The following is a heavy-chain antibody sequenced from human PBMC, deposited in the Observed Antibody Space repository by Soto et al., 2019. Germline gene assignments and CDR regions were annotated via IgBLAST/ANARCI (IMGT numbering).Heavy chain of an antibody. J-gene: IGHJ4*02. CDR1: GGSISSSSYY. D-gene: IGHD1-26*01. Sequence: QLQLQESGPGLVKPSETLSLTCTVSGGSISSSSYYWGWIRQPPGKGLEWIGSIYYSGSTYYNPSLKSRVTISVDTSKNQFSLKLSSVTAADTAVYYCARLFPHSGSYLDYWGQGTRVTVSS. CDR3: ARLFPHSGSYLDY. CDR2: IYYSGST. V-gene: IGHV4-39*01.